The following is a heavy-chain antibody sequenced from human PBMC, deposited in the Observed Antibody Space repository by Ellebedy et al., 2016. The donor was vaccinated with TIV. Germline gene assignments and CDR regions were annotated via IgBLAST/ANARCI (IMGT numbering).Heavy chain of an antibody. D-gene: IGHD1-26*01. Sequence: PGGSLRLSCAASGFTFSSYGMHWVRQAPGKGLEWVAVIWYDGSNKYYADSVKGRFTISRDNSKNTLYLKMNSLRAEDTAVYYCARVAQEWELQDWYFDLWGRGTLVTVSS. CDR1: GFTFSSYG. V-gene: IGHV3-33*01. J-gene: IGHJ2*01. CDR3: ARVAQEWELQDWYFDL. CDR2: IWYDGSNK.